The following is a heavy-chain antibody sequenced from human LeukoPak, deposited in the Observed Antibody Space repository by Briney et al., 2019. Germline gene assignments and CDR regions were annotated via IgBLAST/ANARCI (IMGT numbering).Heavy chain of an antibody. V-gene: IGHV1-8*01. CDR1: VYTFTSYD. J-gene: IGHJ5*02. CDR3: ARVLLRSGYYKT. D-gene: IGHD3-3*01. CDR2: MNPNSGNT. Sequence: ASVKVSCKASVYTFTSYDINWVRQAPGQGLEWMGWMNPNSGNTGYAQKFQGRVTMTRNTSISTAYMELSSLRSEDTAVYYCARVLLRSGYYKTWGQGTLVTVSS.